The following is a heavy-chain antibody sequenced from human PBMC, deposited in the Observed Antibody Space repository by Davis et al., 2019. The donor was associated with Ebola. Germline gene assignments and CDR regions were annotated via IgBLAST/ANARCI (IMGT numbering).Heavy chain of an antibody. J-gene: IGHJ4*02. V-gene: IGHV4-34*01. CDR1: GGSFSGYF. CDR2: INHSGST. CDR3: ARGLSGTPPPAAIFHF. D-gene: IGHD2-2*01. Sequence: SETLSLTCAVYGGSFSGYFWSWIRQSPGKGLEWIAEINHSGSTNFNPSLKSRVSISVDTSKNQFSLKLTSVTAADTAVYYCARGLSGTPPPAAIFHFWGQGTLVTVSS.